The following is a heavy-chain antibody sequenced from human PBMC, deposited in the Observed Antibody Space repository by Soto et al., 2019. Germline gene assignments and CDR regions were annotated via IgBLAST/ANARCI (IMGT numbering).Heavy chain of an antibody. CDR2: IYHSGST. D-gene: IGHD3-22*01. J-gene: IGHJ4*02. Sequence: QLQLQESGSGLVKPSQTLSLTCAVSGGSISSGGYSWSWIRQPPGKGLEWIGYIYHSGSTYYNPSLKSRVTRSVDRSKNQFSLKLSSVTAADTAVYYCARDLYDSSGYRWSDYWGQGTLVTVSS. CDR1: GGSISSGGYS. V-gene: IGHV4-30-2*01. CDR3: ARDLYDSSGYRWSDY.